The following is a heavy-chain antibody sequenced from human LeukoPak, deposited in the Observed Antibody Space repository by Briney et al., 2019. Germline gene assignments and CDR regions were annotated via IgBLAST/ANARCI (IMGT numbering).Heavy chain of an antibody. CDR2: ISAYNGNT. Sequence: ASVKVSCKASGYTFTSYGISWVRQAPGQGLEWMGWISAYNGNTKYAQKLQGRVTMTTDTSTSTAYMELRSLRSDDTAVYYCARDPYDFWSGRYYYYYYMDVWGKGTTVTVSS. J-gene: IGHJ6*03. V-gene: IGHV1-18*01. CDR1: GYTFTSYG. D-gene: IGHD3-3*01. CDR3: ARDPYDFWSGRYYYYYYMDV.